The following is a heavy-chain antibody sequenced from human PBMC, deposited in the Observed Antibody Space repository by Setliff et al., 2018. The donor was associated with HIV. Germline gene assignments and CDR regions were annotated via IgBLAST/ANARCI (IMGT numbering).Heavy chain of an antibody. D-gene: IGHD5-12*01. V-gene: IGHV3-53*01. Sequence: SLRLSCAVSGFTVSNNYMTWARQAPGKGLEWVSVLFAGGRTYYADSVKGQFTISRDNAKNALYLQMNSLRAEDTAVYYCATHRVGQRPWLSDFWGQGTLVTVSS. CDR3: ATHRVGQRPWLSDF. CDR2: LFAGGRT. J-gene: IGHJ4*02. CDR1: GFTVSNNY.